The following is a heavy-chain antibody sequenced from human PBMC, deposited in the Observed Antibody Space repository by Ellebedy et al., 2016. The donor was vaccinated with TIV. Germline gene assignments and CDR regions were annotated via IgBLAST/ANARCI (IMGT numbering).Heavy chain of an antibody. J-gene: IGHJ4*02. CDR1: GGSFSGHF. V-gene: IGHV4-34*01. CDR2: INHSGST. D-gene: IGHD3-22*01. CDR3: ARGRRYYESSGYYLDY. Sequence: SETLSLXXAVYGGSFSGHFWSWIRQSPGKGLEWIGEINHSGSTNYSPSLKSRVTLSVDTSKNQFSLRLSSVTAADTAVYYCARGRRYYESSGYYLDYWGQGTLATVSS.